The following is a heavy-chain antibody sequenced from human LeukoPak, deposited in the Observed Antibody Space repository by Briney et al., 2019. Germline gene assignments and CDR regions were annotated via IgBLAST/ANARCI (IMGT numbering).Heavy chain of an antibody. J-gene: IGHJ1*01. CDR1: GFTFSSYA. Sequence: GGSLRLSCAASGFTFSSYAMHWVRQAPGKGLEWVALMSYDGSNILYADSVKGRFTISRDNSKNTLYLQMNSLRPQDTAVYYCAREPTGYTSGWYRYFQHWGQGTLATVSS. V-gene: IGHV3-30*04. CDR3: AREPTGYTSGWYRYFQH. CDR2: MSYDGSNI. D-gene: IGHD6-19*01.